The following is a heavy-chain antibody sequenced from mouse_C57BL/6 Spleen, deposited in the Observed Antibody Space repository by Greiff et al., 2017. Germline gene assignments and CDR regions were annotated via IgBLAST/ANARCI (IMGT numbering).Heavy chain of an antibody. V-gene: IGHV1-72*01. CDR3: ALKDSSGYDGGLGY. D-gene: IGHD3-2*02. J-gene: IGHJ2*01. Sequence: QVQLQQPGAELVKPGASVKLSCKASGYTFTSYWMHWVKQRPGRGLEWIGRIDPNSGGTKYNEKFKSKATLTVDKPSSTAYMQLSSLTSADSAVYYCALKDSSGYDGGLGYWGQGTTLTVSS. CDR1: GYTFTSYW. CDR2: IDPNSGGT.